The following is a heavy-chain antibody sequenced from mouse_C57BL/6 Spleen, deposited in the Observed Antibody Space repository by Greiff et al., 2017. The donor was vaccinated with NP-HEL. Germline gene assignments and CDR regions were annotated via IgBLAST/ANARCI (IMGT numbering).Heavy chain of an antibody. D-gene: IGHD1-1*01. J-gene: IGHJ2*01. CDR3: ARDGSSLDY. CDR1: GFTFSDYY. V-gene: IGHV5-16*01. Sequence: DVKLVESEGGLVQPGSSMKLSCTASGFTFSDYYMAWVRQVPEKGLEWVANINYDGSSTYYLDSLKSRFIISRDNAKNILYLQMSSLKSEDTATYYCARDGSSLDYWGQGTTLTVSS. CDR2: INYDGSST.